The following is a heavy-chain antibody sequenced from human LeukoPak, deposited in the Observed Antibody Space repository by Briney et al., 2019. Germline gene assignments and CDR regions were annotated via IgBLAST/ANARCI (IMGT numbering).Heavy chain of an antibody. D-gene: IGHD3-10*01. Sequence: ASVKVSCKASGYTFTGYYMHWVRQAPGQGLEWMGWINPNSGGTNYAQKFQGKVTMTRDTSISTAYMELSRLRSDDTAVYYCARILYYYGSGSYYSLPDYWGQGTLVTVSS. V-gene: IGHV1-2*02. CDR3: ARILYYYGSGSYYSLPDY. CDR2: INPNSGGT. CDR1: GYTFTGYY. J-gene: IGHJ4*02.